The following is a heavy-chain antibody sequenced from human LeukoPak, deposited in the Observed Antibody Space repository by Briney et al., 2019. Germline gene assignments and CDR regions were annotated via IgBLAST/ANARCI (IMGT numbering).Heavy chain of an antibody. V-gene: IGHV3-48*04. Sequence: GGSLRLFCAASGFTFSSYSMNWVRQAPGKGLEWVSYISSSSSTIYYADSVKGRFTISRDNAKNSLYLQMNSLRAEDTAVYYCARAPRRAGIAVAGTVPYFDYWGQGTLVTVSS. J-gene: IGHJ4*02. CDR1: GFTFSSYS. D-gene: IGHD6-19*01. CDR2: ISSSSSTI. CDR3: ARAPRRAGIAVAGTVPYFDY.